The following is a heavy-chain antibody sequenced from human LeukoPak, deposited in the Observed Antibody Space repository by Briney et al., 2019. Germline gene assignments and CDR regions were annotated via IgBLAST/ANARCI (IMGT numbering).Heavy chain of an antibody. CDR2: ISYSGGT. CDR3: ARLLNNDNAGDPDTFDM. Sequence: SETLSLTCSASGGSISRHYWSWIRQPPGKGLEWIAYISYSGGTRYNPSFQSRVTISLDTFKTHFSLKLTSVTAADTAMYYCARLLNNDNAGDPDTFDMWGPGTMVTVSS. V-gene: IGHV4-59*08. CDR1: GGSISRHY. D-gene: IGHD4-17*01. J-gene: IGHJ3*02.